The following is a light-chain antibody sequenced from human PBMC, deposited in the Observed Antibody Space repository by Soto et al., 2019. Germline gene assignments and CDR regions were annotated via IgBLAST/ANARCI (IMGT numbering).Light chain of an antibody. CDR2: DVT. CDR3: CSYAGSSLWV. Sequence: QSALTQPRSVSGSPGQSVTISCTGTSSDVGTYNYVSWYQQHPGKAPKLVIYDVTKRPSGVPDRFSGSKSDNTASLTISGLQAEDEADYYCCSYAGSSLWVFGGGTKLTVL. J-gene: IGLJ3*02. V-gene: IGLV2-11*01. CDR1: SSDVGTYNY.